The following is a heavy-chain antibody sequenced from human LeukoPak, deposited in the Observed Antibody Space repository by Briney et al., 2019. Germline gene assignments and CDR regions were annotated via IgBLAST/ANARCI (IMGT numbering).Heavy chain of an antibody. Sequence: SETLSLTCAVYGGSFSGYYWSWIRQPPGKWLEWIGEINHSGSTNYNPCLKGRVTIPVDTSKNQFSLKLGSVTAADTAVYYCARGPGYGGNSTLDYWGQGTLVTVSS. J-gene: IGHJ4*02. CDR2: INHSGST. D-gene: IGHD4-23*01. CDR1: GGSFSGYY. CDR3: ARGPGYGGNSTLDY. V-gene: IGHV4-34*01.